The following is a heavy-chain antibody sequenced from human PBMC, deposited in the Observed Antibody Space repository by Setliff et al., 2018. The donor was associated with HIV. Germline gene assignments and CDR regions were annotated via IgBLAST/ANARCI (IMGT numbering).Heavy chain of an antibody. CDR2: IYPGDSDT. V-gene: IGHV5-51*01. J-gene: IGHJ4*02. CDR3: TRQTREAPYYFDY. CDR1: GYTFSMYW. Sequence: AGESLKISCKGSGYTFSMYWIGWVRQRPGKGLEWMGIIYPGDSDTRYSPSIQGQVTISADKSINTAYLQWSSLQASDTAIYFCTRQTREAPYYFDYWGQGTLVTVSS.